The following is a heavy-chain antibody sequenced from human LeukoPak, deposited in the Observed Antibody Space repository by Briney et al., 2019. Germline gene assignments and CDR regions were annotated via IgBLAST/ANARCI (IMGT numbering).Heavy chain of an antibody. CDR1: GGSFSGYY. Sequence: SETLSLTCAAYGGSFSGYYWSWIRQPPGKGLEWIGEINHSGSTNYNPSLKSRVTISVDTSKNQFSLKLSSVTAADTAVYYCAILHIQLLYGYWFDPWGQGTLVTVSS. J-gene: IGHJ5*02. V-gene: IGHV4-34*01. D-gene: IGHD2-2*02. CDR3: AILHIQLLYGYWFDP. CDR2: INHSGST.